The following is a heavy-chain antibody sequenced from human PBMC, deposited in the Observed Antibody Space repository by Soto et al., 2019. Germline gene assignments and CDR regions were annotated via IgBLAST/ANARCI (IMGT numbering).Heavy chain of an antibody. CDR3: ARGLMSTLVTSSHFDS. CDR1: GFSFSSHA. D-gene: IGHD6-13*01. V-gene: IGHV3-30-3*01. CDR2: IAYDGNTE. Sequence: PVGSLRLSCAGSGFSFSSHAMNWVRQAPGKGLEWLAIIAYDGNTEHYADSVKGRFTISRDNYENTVYLEMNGLRGEDTGLYYCARGLMSTLVTSSHFDSWGRGVLVTVSS. J-gene: IGHJ5*01.